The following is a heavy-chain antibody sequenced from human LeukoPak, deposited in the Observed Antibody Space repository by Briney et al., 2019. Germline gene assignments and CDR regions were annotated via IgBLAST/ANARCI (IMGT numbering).Heavy chain of an antibody. CDR2: MNPSSSNT. D-gene: IGHD2-2*01. Sequence: ASVKVSCKASGYTFTSYGISWVRQATGQGLKWMGWMNPSSSNTGYAQKFQGRVTMTRNTSISTAYMELSSLRSEDTAVYYCARGDLYCSSTSCYFWFDPWGQGTLVTVSS. J-gene: IGHJ5*02. CDR3: ARGDLYCSSTSCYFWFDP. V-gene: IGHV1-8*02. CDR1: GYTFTSYG.